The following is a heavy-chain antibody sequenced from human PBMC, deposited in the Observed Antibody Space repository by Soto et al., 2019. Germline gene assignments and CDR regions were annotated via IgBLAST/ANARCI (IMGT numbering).Heavy chain of an antibody. CDR3: AKDRDYFYY. J-gene: IGHJ4*02. Sequence: SVKVSCKASGGTFSSYAISWVRQAPGQGLEWMGGIIPIFGTANYAQKFQGRVTITADESTSTAYMELSSLRVEDTAVYYCAKDRDYFYYWGQGALDTVSS. CDR1: GGTFSSYA. CDR2: IIPIFGTA. V-gene: IGHV1-69*13.